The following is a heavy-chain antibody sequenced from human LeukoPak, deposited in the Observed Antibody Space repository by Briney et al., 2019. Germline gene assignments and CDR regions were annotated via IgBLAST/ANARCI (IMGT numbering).Heavy chain of an antibody. D-gene: IGHD2-15*01. CDR3: ARNVVVVAAREYYFDY. CDR1: GGSISSGGYS. CDR2: IYHSGST. Sequence: PSQTLSLTCAVSGGSISSGGYSWSWIRQPPGKGLEWIGYIYHSGSTYYNPSLKSRVTISVDRSKNQFSLKLSSVTAADTAVYYCARNVVVVAAREYYFDYWGQGTLVTVSS. J-gene: IGHJ4*02. V-gene: IGHV4-30-2*01.